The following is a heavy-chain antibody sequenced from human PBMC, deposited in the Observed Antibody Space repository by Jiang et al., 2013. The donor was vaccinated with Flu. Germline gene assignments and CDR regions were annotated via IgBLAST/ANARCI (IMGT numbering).Heavy chain of an antibody. CDR1: GGSFNGYY. CDR2: IIHSGST. V-gene: IGHV4-34*01. J-gene: IGHJ3*02. CDR3: ARGRYLGSSYNPAFDI. Sequence: GLVKPSETLSLTCGVYGGSFNGYYWSWIRQPPGKGLEWIGEIIHSGSTNYNPSLKSRVTMSVDTFKKEFSLKLHSVTAADTGVYYCARGRYLGSSYNPAFDIWGQGTKVSVSS. D-gene: IGHD6-6*01.